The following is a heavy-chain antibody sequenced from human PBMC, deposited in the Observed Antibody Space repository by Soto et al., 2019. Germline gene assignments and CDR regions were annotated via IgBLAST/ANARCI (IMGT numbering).Heavy chain of an antibody. CDR3: ARHRAGTGWGPEYFEG. CDR1: GDSISSKSYY. CDR2: SYYSGST. V-gene: IGHV4-39*01. Sequence: QLQLQESGPGLVKPSDTLSLTCTVSGDSISSKSYYWGWIRQPPGKGLEWIGSSYYSGSTYYNPSLKSRVTISIDTSKNLFSLKLTSVTAADTALYYCARHRAGTGWGPEYFEGWGQGTLVTVSS. D-gene: IGHD7-27*01. J-gene: IGHJ1*01.